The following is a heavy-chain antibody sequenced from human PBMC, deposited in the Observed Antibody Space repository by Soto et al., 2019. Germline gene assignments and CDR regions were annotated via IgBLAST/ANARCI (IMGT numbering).Heavy chain of an antibody. V-gene: IGHV1-2*02. Sequence: ASVKVSCKASGYTFTGYYMHWVRQAPGQGLEWMGWINPNSGGTNYAQKFQGRVTMTRDTSISTAYMELSRLRSDDTAGYYCARDITGYSSGRGQRTLVTVSS. D-gene: IGHD6-19*01. CDR1: GYTFTGYY. J-gene: IGHJ4*02. CDR2: INPNSGGT. CDR3: ARDITGYSSG.